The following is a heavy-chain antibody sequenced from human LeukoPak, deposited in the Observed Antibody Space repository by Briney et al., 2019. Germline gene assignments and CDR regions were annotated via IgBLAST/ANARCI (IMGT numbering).Heavy chain of an antibody. V-gene: IGHV4-4*07. D-gene: IGHD2-21*02. CDR3: ARYQTASMSGFDY. CDR1: GGSISGYF. J-gene: IGHJ4*02. CDR2: IYSTGTT. Sequence: SETLSLTCIVSGGSISGYFWGWIRHPAGKGLEWIGRIYSTGTTHYNPSLKSRLTMSVDTFNKQFSLRLTSLTAADTAVYYCARYQTASMSGFDYWGQGTLVTVSS.